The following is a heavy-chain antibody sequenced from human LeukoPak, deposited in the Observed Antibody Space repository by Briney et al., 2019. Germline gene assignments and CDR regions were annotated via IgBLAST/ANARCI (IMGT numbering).Heavy chain of an antibody. D-gene: IGHD3-3*02. Sequence: SETLSLTCTVSGGSISSYYWSWIRQPPGKGLEWIGYIYYSGSTNYNPSLKSRVTISVDTSKNQLSLKLSSVTAADTAVYYCARRVASLSNYGMDVWGQGTTVTVSS. CDR1: GGSISSYY. CDR3: ARRVASLSNYGMDV. J-gene: IGHJ6*02. CDR2: IYYSGST. V-gene: IGHV4-59*08.